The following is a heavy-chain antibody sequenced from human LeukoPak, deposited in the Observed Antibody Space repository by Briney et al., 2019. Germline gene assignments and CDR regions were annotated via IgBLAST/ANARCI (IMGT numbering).Heavy chain of an antibody. J-gene: IGHJ4*02. D-gene: IGHD6-13*01. V-gene: IGHV4-39*07. Sequence: SETLSLTCTVSGGSISSGSYYWSWIRQPPGKGLEWIGEINHSGSTNYNPSLKSRVTISVDTSKNQFSLKLSSVTAADTAVYYCANLIAAAGTGFDYWGQGTLVTVSS. CDR2: INHSGST. CDR3: ANLIAAAGTGFDY. CDR1: GGSISSGSYY.